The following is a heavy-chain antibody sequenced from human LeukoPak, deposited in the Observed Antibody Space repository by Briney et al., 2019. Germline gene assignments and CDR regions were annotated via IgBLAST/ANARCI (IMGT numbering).Heavy chain of an antibody. D-gene: IGHD5-12*01. CDR1: GFTFSSYS. CDR3: PRDPSYSGYDEIRINWFDP. Sequence: PGGSLRLSCAASGFTFSSYSMNWVRQAPGKGLEWVSYISSSSSTIYYADSVKGRFTIYRDNAKNSLYLQMNSLRDEDTAVYYCPRDPSYSGYDEIRINWFDPWGQGTLVTVSS. J-gene: IGHJ5*02. V-gene: IGHV3-48*02. CDR2: ISSSSSTI.